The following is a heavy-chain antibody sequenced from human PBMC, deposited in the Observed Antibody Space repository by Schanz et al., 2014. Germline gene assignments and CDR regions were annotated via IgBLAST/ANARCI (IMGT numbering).Heavy chain of an antibody. CDR3: AKVWGSDYFYPCDY. CDR2: ISGGGGSA. J-gene: IGHJ4*02. CDR1: GFTFNNYD. D-gene: IGHD3-22*01. Sequence: EVQLVESGGGLVQPGGSLRLSCAASGFTFNNYDMNWVRLVPGKGLECVSGISGGGGSAYYADSVKGRFTISRDNSKNTLYLQMSSLRAEDTAVYYCAKVWGSDYFYPCDYWGQGTLVTVSS. V-gene: IGHV3-23*04.